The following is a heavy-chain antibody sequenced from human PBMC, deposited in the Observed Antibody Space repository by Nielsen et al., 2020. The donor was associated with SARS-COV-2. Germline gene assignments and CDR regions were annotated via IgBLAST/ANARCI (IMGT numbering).Heavy chain of an antibody. V-gene: IGHV3-23*01. J-gene: IGHJ5*02. CDR1: GFTFSSYA. CDR3: AKWGEFDRS. Sequence: GESLKISCAASGFTFSSYAMSWVRQAPGKGLEWVSAISGSGGSTYYADSVKGRFTISRDNSKNTLYLQMNSLRAEDTAVYYCAKWGEFDRSWGQGTLVTVSS. CDR2: ISGSGGST. D-gene: IGHD3-16*01.